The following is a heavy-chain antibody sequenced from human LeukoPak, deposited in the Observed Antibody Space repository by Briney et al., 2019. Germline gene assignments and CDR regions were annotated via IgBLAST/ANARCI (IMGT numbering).Heavy chain of an antibody. Sequence: ASVKVSCKASGYTFTSYAMHWVRQAPGQRLEWMGWINAGNGNTKYSQKFQGRVTITRDTSASTAYMELSSLRSEDTAVYYCALWGVMGDAFDIWGQGTMVTVSS. CDR3: ALWGVMGDAFDI. J-gene: IGHJ3*02. CDR1: GYTFTSYA. V-gene: IGHV1-3*01. CDR2: INAGNGNT. D-gene: IGHD3-16*01.